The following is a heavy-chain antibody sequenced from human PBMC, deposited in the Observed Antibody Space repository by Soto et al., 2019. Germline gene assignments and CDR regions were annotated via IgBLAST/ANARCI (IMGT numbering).Heavy chain of an antibody. CDR3: ARGYSYGPRPYYVDY. D-gene: IGHD5-18*01. J-gene: IGHJ4*02. V-gene: IGHV1-69*12. CDR2: IIPIFGTA. CDR1: GGTFSSYA. Sequence: QVQLVQSGAEVKKPGSSVKVSCKASGGTFSSYAISWVRQAPGQGLEWMGGIIPIFGTANYAQKFQGRVTITADESTSKAYLELSRLRPGDTAVYYCARGYSYGPRPYYVDYWGQGTLVTVSS.